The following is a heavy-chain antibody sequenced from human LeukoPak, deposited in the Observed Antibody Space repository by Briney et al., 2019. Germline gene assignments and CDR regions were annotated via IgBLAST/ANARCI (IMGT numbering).Heavy chain of an antibody. CDR3: ARVRYSSSWYGHYYYYMDV. Sequence: PGGSLRLSCAASGFTFSSYWMSWVRQAPGKGLEWVANIKQDGSEKYYVDSVKGRFTISRDNAKNSLYLQMNSLRAEGTAVYYCARVRYSSSWYGHYYYYMDVWGKGTTVTVSS. CDR2: IKQDGSEK. CDR1: GFTFSSYW. V-gene: IGHV3-7*01. J-gene: IGHJ6*03. D-gene: IGHD6-13*01.